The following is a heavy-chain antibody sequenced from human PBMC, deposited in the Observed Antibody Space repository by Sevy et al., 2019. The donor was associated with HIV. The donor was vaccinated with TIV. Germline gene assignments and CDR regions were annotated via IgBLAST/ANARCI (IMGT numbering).Heavy chain of an antibody. CDR1: GFTFSDYY. CDR2: ISSSGSTI. Sequence: GGSLRLSCAASGFTFSDYYMSWIRQAPGKGLEWVSYISSSGSTIYYAHSVKGRFTISRDNAKNSLYLQMNSLRAEDTAVYYCARGRGYYDSSGYYPDYYYYYGMDVWGQGTTVTVSS. CDR3: ARGRGYYDSSGYYPDYYYYYGMDV. D-gene: IGHD3-22*01. J-gene: IGHJ6*02. V-gene: IGHV3-11*01.